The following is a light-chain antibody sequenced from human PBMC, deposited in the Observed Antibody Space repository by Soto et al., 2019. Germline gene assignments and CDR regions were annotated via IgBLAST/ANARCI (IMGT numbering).Light chain of an antibody. CDR2: DVT. J-gene: IGLJ2*01. CDR1: SSDVGGYNF. CDR3: SSYAGSSIPVA. Sequence: QSALTQPPSASGSPGQSVTISCTGASSDVGGYNFVSWYQHHPGKAPRLMIYDVTQRPSGVPDLFSGSKSGNTASLTVSGLQGDDEAYYYCSSYAGSSIPVAFGGGTKVTVL. V-gene: IGLV2-8*01.